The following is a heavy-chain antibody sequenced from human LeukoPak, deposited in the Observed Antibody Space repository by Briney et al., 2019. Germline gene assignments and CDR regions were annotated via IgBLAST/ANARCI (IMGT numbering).Heavy chain of an antibody. Sequence: GGSLRLSCAASGFTSSSYAMSWVRQAPGKGLEWVSAIIGSGGSTYYADSVKGRFTISRDSSKSTLSLQMNSLRAEDTAVYYCAKGYSSGWYNSFDFWGQGTLVTVSS. CDR3: AKGYSSGWYNSFDF. CDR2: IIGSGGST. CDR1: GFTSSSYA. V-gene: IGHV3-23*01. J-gene: IGHJ4*02. D-gene: IGHD6-19*01.